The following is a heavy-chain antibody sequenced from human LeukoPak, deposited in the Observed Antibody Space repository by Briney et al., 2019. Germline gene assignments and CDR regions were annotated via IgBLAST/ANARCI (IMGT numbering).Heavy chain of an antibody. CDR2: IIPIFGTA. V-gene: IGHV1-69*01. J-gene: IGHJ4*02. CDR1: GGTFSSYA. D-gene: IGHD3-16*01. CDR3: ARGSYGKNYFDY. Sequence: ASVKVSCKASGGTFSSYAISWVRQAPGQGLEWMGGIIPIFGTANYAQKFQGRVTITADESTSTAYMELSSLRSEDTAVYYCARGSYGKNYFDYWGQGTLVTVSS.